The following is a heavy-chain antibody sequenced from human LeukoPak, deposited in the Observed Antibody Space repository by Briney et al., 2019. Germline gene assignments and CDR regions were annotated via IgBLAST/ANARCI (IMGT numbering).Heavy chain of an antibody. CDR1: GFTFSSYA. J-gene: IGHJ4*02. Sequence: GGSLRLSCAASGFTFSSYAMSWVRQAPGKGLEWVSAISGSGGSTYYADSVKGRCTISRDNSKNTLYLQMNSLRAEDTAVYYCAKASGVIVVVSPEDYWGQGTLVTVSS. V-gene: IGHV3-23*01. D-gene: IGHD3-22*01. CDR3: AKASGVIVVVSPEDY. CDR2: ISGSGGST.